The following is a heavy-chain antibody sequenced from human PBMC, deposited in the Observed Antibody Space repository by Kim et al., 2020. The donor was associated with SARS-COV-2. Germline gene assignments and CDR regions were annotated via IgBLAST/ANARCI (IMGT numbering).Heavy chain of an antibody. CDR3: ARDRIGGYSSGYYYDY. J-gene: IGHJ4*02. V-gene: IGHV1-2*02. CDR1: GYTFTGYY. Sequence: ASVKVSCKASGYTFTGYYMHWVRQAPGQGLEWMGWINPNSGGTNYAQKFQGRVTMTRDTSIITAYMELSRLRSDDTAVYYCARDRIGGYSSGYYYDYWGQGTLVTVSS. D-gene: IGHD3-22*01. CDR2: INPNSGGT.